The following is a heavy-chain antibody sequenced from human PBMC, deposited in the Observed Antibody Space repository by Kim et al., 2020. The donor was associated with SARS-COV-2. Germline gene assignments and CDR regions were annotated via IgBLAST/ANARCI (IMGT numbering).Heavy chain of an antibody. D-gene: IGHD3-10*01. V-gene: IGHV3-21*01. CDR3: ARVWGLYYYGSGSYPRWFDP. Sequence: GGSLRLSCAASGFTFSSYSMNWVRQAPGKGLEWVSSISSSSSYIYYADSVKGRFTISRDNAKNSLYLQMNSLRAEDTAVYYCARVWGLYYYGSGSYPRWFDPWGQGTLVTVAS. CDR2: ISSSSSYI. J-gene: IGHJ5*02. CDR1: GFTFSSYS.